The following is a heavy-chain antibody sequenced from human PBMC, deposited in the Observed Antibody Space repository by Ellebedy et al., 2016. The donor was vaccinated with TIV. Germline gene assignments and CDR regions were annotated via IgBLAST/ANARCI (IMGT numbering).Heavy chain of an antibody. Sequence: SETLSLTXGVSGGSISSYYWSWIRQPPGKGLEYIGYIYYSGATNYNPSLRGRVIMSIDTSKNQFSLKLSSVTAADTAVYFCATTARVPANWGQGTRVTVSS. J-gene: IGHJ4*02. CDR3: ATTARVPAN. CDR1: GGSISSYY. V-gene: IGHV4-59*01. D-gene: IGHD5/OR15-5a*01. CDR2: IYYSGAT.